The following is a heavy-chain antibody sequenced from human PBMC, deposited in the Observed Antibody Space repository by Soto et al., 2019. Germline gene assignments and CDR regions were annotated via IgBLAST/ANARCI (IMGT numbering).Heavy chain of an antibody. CDR2: MSYDGNSK. Sequence: QVQLVESGEGVVQPGRSLRLSCAASGFTFSSYSMHWVRQAPGKGLEWVAAMSYDGNSKYFADSVKGRFTISRDNSKNTLLLQMNSLGAEDSAVYYCARGRTVRDHDDFDLWGQGTLVTVTS. D-gene: IGHD2-21*01. V-gene: IGHV3-30-3*01. CDR3: ARGRTVRDHDDFDL. J-gene: IGHJ4*02. CDR1: GFTFSSYS.